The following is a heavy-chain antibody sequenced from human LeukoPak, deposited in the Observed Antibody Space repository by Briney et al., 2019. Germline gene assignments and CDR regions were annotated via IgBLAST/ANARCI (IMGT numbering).Heavy chain of an antibody. Sequence: GGSLRLSCAASGFTFSSYAMSWVRQAPGKGLEWVSAISGSGGSTYYADSVKGRFTISRDNSKNTLYLQMNSLRAEDTAVYYCAKMPHYDSSGYSNWFDPWGQGTLVTVSS. V-gene: IGHV3-23*01. CDR2: ISGSGGST. D-gene: IGHD3-22*01. J-gene: IGHJ5*02. CDR1: GFTFSSYA. CDR3: AKMPHYDSSGYSNWFDP.